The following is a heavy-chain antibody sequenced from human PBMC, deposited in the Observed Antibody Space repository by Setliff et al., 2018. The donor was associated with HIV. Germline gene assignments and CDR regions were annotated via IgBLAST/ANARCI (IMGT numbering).Heavy chain of an antibody. CDR2: INHSGST. CDR3: ARAPRIWVVRCGYNS. D-gene: IGHD5-12*01. Sequence: SETLSLTCAVYGGSFSGYYWSWIRQPPGKGLEWIGEINHSGSTNYNPSLKSRVTISVDTSKNQFSLKLSSVTAADTAVYYCARAPRIWVVRCGYNSWGQG. J-gene: IGHJ4*02. CDR1: GGSFSGYY. V-gene: IGHV4-34*01.